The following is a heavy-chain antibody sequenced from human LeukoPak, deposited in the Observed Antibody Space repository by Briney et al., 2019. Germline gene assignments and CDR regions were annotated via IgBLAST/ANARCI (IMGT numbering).Heavy chain of an antibody. V-gene: IGHV3-23*01. CDR2: VSGSGGTT. D-gene: IGHD3-3*01. J-gene: IGHJ6*02. CDR1: GFTFSSYA. Sequence: GGSLRLSCAASGFTFSSYAMSWVRQAPGKGLEWVSGVSGSGGTTYYADSVKGRFTISRDNSKNTLYLQMNSLRAEDTAVYYCAKSPRNFYYCGVDVWGQGTTVTVSS. CDR3: AKSPRNFYYCGVDV.